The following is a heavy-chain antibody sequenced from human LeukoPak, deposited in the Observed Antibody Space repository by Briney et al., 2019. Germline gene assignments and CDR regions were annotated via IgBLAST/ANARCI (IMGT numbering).Heavy chain of an antibody. D-gene: IGHD6-6*01. CDR2: IYTSGTT. Sequence: PSETLSLTCTVSGGSVRRGNYYWTWIRQPAGSGLEWIGRIYTSGTTDYNPSLRTRVTISVDASRNQFSLNLSSVTAADTAVYYCARWSGSVTARNYYYYMDVWAKGPRSPSP. J-gene: IGHJ6*03. CDR1: GGSVRRGNYY. CDR3: ARWSGSVTARNYYYYMDV. V-gene: IGHV4-61*02.